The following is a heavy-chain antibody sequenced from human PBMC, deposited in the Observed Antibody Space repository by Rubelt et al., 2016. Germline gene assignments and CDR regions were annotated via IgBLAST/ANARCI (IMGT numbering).Heavy chain of an antibody. CDR2: IHYSGST. D-gene: IGHD3-10*01. V-gene: IGHV4-59*08. Sequence: QVQLQESGPGLVKASETLSLTCTVSGGSISSYYWSWIRQPPGKGPEWIGYIHYSGSTNYNPSLKSRVTILVDTSKNQFSLKLSSVTAADTAVYYCARRGVSGYVDSWGQGTLVTVSS. CDR1: GGSISSYY. J-gene: IGHJ4*02. CDR3: ARRGVSGYVDS.